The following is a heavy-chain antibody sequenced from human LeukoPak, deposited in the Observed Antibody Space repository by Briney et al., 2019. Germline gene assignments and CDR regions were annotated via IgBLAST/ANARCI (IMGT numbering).Heavy chain of an antibody. CDR2: IYPGDSDT. V-gene: IGHV5-51*01. Sequence: RGASLKISCKGSGYSFTSYWSGWVRPMPGKGLEWTGIIYPGDSDTRYSPSFQGQVTISADKSISTAYLQWSSLKASDTAMYYCARFRGELGEDIVDYWGQGTLVTVSS. CDR1: GYSFTSYW. J-gene: IGHJ4*02. D-gene: IGHD2-15*01. CDR3: ARFRGELGEDIVDY.